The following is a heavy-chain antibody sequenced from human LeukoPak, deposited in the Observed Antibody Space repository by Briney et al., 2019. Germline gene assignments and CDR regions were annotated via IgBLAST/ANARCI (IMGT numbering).Heavy chain of an antibody. D-gene: IGHD3-22*01. Sequence: PSETLSLTCTVSGGSISSSSYSWGWVRQPPGKGLEWIGSIYYSGSTYYNPSLKSRVTISVDTSKNLFSLKLSSVTAADTAVYYCAREGVPTYYYDSSGYEGSYYFDYWGQGTLVTVSS. CDR3: AREGVPTYYYDSSGYEGSYYFDY. J-gene: IGHJ4*02. V-gene: IGHV4-39*07. CDR1: GGSISSSSYS. CDR2: IYYSGST.